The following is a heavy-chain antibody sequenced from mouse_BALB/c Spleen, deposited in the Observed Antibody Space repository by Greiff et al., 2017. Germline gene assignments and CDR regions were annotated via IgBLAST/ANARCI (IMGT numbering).Heavy chain of an antibody. D-gene: IGHD1-3*01. CDR1: GYTFTSYW. CDR2: IYPGDGDT. V-gene: IGHV1-87*01. CDR3: YRSAAEDNYDWFAY. Sequence: VQLQQSGAELARPGASVKLSCKASGYTFTSYWMQWVKQRPGQGLEWIGAIYPGDGDTRYTQKFKGKATLTADKSSSTAYMQLSSLASEDSAVYYCYRSAAEDNYDWFAYWGQGTLVTVSA. J-gene: IGHJ3*01.